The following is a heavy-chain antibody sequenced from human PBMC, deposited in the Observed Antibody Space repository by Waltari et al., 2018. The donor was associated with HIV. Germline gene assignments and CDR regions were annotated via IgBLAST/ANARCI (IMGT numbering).Heavy chain of an antibody. Sequence: QVQLVQSGAEVKKPGASVKVSCKASGYTFTSYDINWVRQATGQGLEWMGWMNPNSGNTGYAQKFQGRVTMTRNTSISTAYMELSSLRSEDTAVYYCARGKYYYDSSGYYSLGMDVWGQGTTVTVSS. CDR3: ARGKYYYDSSGYYSLGMDV. J-gene: IGHJ6*02. CDR1: GYTFTSYD. CDR2: MNPNSGNT. V-gene: IGHV1-8*01. D-gene: IGHD3-22*01.